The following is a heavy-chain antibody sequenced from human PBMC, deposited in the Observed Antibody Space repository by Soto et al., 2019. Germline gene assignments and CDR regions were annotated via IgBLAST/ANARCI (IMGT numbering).Heavy chain of an antibody. V-gene: IGHV3-43D*04. CDR3: VKDRYSGYDGFEY. Sequence: EVQLVESGGVVVQPGGSLRLSCAASGFTFDDYAMHWVRQAPGKGLEWVSLISWDGGSTYYADSVKGRFTISRDNSKNSLFLQINSLRAEDTAFYYCVKDRYSGYDGFEYWGQGTLVTVSS. J-gene: IGHJ4*02. CDR1: GFTFDDYA. CDR2: ISWDGGST. D-gene: IGHD5-12*01.